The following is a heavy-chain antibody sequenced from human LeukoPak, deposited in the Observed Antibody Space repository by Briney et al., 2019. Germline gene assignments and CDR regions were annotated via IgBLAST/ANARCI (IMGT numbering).Heavy chain of an antibody. CDR3: ARDPEGTYYFDY. V-gene: IGHV3-30-3*01. J-gene: IGHJ4*02. CDR2: ISYDGSNK. Sequence: PGGSLRLSCAASGFTFSSYAMHWVRQAPGKGLEWVAVISYDGSNKYYADSVKGRFTISRDNSKNTLYLQMNSLRAEDTAVYYCARDPEGTYYFDYWGQGTLVTVSS. CDR1: GFTFSSYA. D-gene: IGHD1-1*01.